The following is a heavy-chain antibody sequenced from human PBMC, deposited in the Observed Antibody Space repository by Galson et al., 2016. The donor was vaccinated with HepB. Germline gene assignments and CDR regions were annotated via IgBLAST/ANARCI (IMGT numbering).Heavy chain of an antibody. V-gene: IGHV1-2*02. J-gene: IGHJ6*04. CDR3: ARGDYPDPHGLDV. CDR2: INPDTGAP. D-gene: IGHD4-11*01. Sequence: SVKVSCKASDYTFTRYYIHWVRQAPGQGLEWMGWINPDTGAPGSAQNFQGRVTMTRDPSITTVYMELSGLRSDGTAPYYCARGDYPDPHGLDVWGAGTTVIVSS. CDR1: DYTFTRYY.